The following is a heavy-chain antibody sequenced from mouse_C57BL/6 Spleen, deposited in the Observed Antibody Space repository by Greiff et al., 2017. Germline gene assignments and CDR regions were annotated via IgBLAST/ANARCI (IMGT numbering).Heavy chain of an antibody. CDR1: GYTFTDYY. V-gene: IGHV1-26*01. CDR3: ARITPLPPFDY. Sequence: VQLQQSGPELVKPGASVKISCKASGYTFTDYYMNWVKQSHGKSLEWIGEMNPNNGGTSYNQKFKGKATLTVDQSSSTAYMELRSLTSEDSAVYYCARITPLPPFDYWGQGTTLTVSS. J-gene: IGHJ2*01. CDR2: MNPNNGGT. D-gene: IGHD1-3*01.